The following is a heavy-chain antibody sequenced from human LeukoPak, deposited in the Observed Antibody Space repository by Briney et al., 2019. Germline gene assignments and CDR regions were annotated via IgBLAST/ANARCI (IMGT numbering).Heavy chain of an antibody. CDR1: GFTLSSYN. V-gene: IGHV3-48*04. CDR3: ARDPYYYGSGSYPSQGPFDF. CDR2: ISSSSSTI. D-gene: IGHD3-10*01. J-gene: IGHJ4*02. Sequence: GGSLRLSCAASGFTLSSYNMNWVRQAPGKGLEWVSYISSSSSTIYYADSVKGRFTISRDNAKNSPYLQMNSLRAEDSAVYYCARDPYYYGSGSYPSQGPFDFWGQGTLVTVSS.